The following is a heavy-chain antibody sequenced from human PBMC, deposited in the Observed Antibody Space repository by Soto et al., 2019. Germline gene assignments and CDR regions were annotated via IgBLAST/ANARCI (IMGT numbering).Heavy chain of an antibody. V-gene: IGHV3-30-3*01. CDR2: ISYDGSNK. D-gene: IGHD6-13*01. CDR1: GFTFSSYA. CDR3: ASQTPLSSWYLG. J-gene: IGHJ4*02. Sequence: GGSLRLSCAASGFTFSSYAMHWVRQAPGKGLEWVAVISYDGSNKYYADSVKGRFTISRDNSKNTLYLQMNSLRAEDTAVYYCASQTPLSSWYLGWGQGTLVTVSS.